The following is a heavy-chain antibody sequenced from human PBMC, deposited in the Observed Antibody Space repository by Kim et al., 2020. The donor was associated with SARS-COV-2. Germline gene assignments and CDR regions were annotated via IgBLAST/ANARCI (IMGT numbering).Heavy chain of an antibody. CDR2: INTNTGNP. CDR1: GYTFTSYA. J-gene: IGHJ6*02. V-gene: IGHV7-4-1*02. D-gene: IGHD2-2*01. CDR3: ARGTTQDIVVVPAAYNRTYYYYGMDV. Sequence: ASVKVSCKASGYTFTSYAMNWVRQAPGQGLEWMGWINTNTGNPTYAQGFTGRFVFSLDTSVSTAYLQISSLKAEDTAVYYCARGTTQDIVVVPAAYNRTYYYYGMDVWGQGTTVTVSS.